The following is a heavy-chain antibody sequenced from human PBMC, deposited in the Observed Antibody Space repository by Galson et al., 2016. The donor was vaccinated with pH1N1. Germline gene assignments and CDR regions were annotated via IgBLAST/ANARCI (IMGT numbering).Heavy chain of an antibody. J-gene: IGHJ4*02. Sequence: SLRLSCAASGFTFSSCAVSWVRQAPGKGLEWVSGSSGGGGSTYYADSVKGRFTISRDNSRNTLYLQMNSLRADDTAVYYCAKAHTTRSGTYPYFFDYWGQGTLVTVSS. CDR1: GFTFSSCA. D-gene: IGHD1-26*01. CDR3: AKAHTTRSGTYPYFFDY. V-gene: IGHV3-23*01. CDR2: SSGGGGST.